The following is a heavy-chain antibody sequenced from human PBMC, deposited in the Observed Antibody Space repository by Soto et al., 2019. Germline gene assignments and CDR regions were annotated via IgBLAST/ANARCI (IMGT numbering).Heavy chain of an antibody. Sequence: ASVKVSCKTSGYTFSNYDINWVRQAAGQGLEWMGWMNPKSGYTGSARNFQGRVTMTRDTSMTTAYMELSSLRPEDTAVYYCAKFYGGKSAHTYTIDPWGQGTLVTVSS. V-gene: IGHV1-8*01. J-gene: IGHJ5*02. CDR3: AKFYGGKSAHTYTIDP. CDR2: MNPKSGYT. CDR1: GYTFSNYD. D-gene: IGHD2-15*01.